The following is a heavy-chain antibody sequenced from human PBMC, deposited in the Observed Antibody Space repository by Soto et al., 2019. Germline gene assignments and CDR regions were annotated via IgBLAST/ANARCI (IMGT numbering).Heavy chain of an antibody. CDR3: ALHYGSGSNYYYYGMDV. CDR2: IIPIFGTA. D-gene: IGHD3-10*01. J-gene: IGHJ6*02. CDR1: GGTFSSYA. Sequence: QVQLVQSGAEVKKPGSSVKVSCKASGGTFSSYAISWVRQAPGQGLEWMGGIIPIFGTADYAQKFQGRVTITADESTSTAYMELSSLRSEDTAVYYCALHYGSGSNYYYYGMDVWGPGTTVTVSS. V-gene: IGHV1-69*12.